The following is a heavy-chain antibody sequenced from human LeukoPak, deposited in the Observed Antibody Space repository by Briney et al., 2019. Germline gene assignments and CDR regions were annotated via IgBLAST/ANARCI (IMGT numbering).Heavy chain of an antibody. CDR1: GFTFSSYW. CDR3: ARVRHYYYDSSGYFHFDY. V-gene: IGHV3-53*01. D-gene: IGHD3-22*01. Sequence: GGSLRLSCAASGFTFSSYWMSWVRQAPGRGLEWVSVIYSGGSTYYADSVKGRFTISRDNSKNTLYLQMNSLRAEDTAVYYCARVRHYYYDSSGYFHFDYWGQGTLVTVSS. CDR2: IYSGGST. J-gene: IGHJ4*02.